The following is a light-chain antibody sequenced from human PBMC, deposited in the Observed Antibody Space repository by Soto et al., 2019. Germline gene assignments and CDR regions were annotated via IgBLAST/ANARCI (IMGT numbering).Light chain of an antibody. Sequence: QSALTQPASVSGSPGQSITISCTGTSSDVGSYNLVSWYHQHPGKAPKLMIYEDSKRPSGVSNRFFGSKSGNTDSLTISGLQAEDEADYFCCSFARGSTLVFGGGTKLTVL. CDR3: CSFARGSTLV. CDR2: EDS. CDR1: SSDVGSYNL. V-gene: IGLV2-23*01. J-gene: IGLJ3*02.